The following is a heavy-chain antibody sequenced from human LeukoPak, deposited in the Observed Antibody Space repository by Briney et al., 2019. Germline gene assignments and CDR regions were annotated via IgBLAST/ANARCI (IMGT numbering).Heavy chain of an antibody. Sequence: ASVKVSCKASGNTFAGYYVHWVRQAPGQGLEWMGWMNPNRGDTGYAQKFQGRVTITRNTSISTAYMELSSLRSEDTAVYYCARGLWGDFWSGDYYYYYMDVWGEGTTVTVSS. J-gene: IGHJ6*03. D-gene: IGHD3-3*01. CDR2: MNPNRGDT. CDR3: ARGLWGDFWSGDYYYYYMDV. V-gene: IGHV1-8*03. CDR1: GNTFAGYY.